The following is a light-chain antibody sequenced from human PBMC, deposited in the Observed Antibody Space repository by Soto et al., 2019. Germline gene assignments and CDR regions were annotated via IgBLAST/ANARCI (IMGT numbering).Light chain of an antibody. CDR2: GNS. CDR1: SSNIGAGYD. J-gene: IGLJ1*01. Sequence: QSVLTQPPSVSGAPGQRVTISCTGSSSNIGAGYDVHWYQQLPGTAPKLLIYGNSNRPSGVPDRFSVSKSGTSASLAITGLQAEDEADYYCQSYDSSLSGFYVCGTGTKLTVL. V-gene: IGLV1-40*01. CDR3: QSYDSSLSGFYV.